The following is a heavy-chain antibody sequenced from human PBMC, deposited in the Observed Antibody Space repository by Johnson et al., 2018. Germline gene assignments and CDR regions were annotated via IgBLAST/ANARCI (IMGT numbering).Heavy chain of an antibody. CDR2: ISWNGGTI. V-gene: IGHV3-9*01. D-gene: IGHD6-19*01. J-gene: IGHJ1*01. Sequence: VQLVQSGGGLVQPGRSLRLSCAASGFTFEDYAMHWVRQAPGKGLEWVSGISWNGGTIGYADAVKGRFTITRDNAKNSLYLQMNSLRPEDTAWYYCARDMQSGLAVADTSYFQHWGQGTLVTVSS. CDR3: ARDMQSGLAVADTSYFQH. CDR1: GFTFEDYA.